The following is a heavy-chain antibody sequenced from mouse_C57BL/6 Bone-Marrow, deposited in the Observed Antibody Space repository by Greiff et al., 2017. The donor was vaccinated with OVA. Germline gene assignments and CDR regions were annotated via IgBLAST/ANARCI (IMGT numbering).Heavy chain of an antibody. V-gene: IGHV1-69*01. J-gene: IGHJ3*01. Sequence: QVQLQQPGAELVMPGASVKLSCKASGYTFTSYWMHWVKQRPGQGLEWIGEIDPSDSYTNYNQKFKGKSTLTVDKSSSTASMQLSSLTSEDSAVYYCAREGYYGSSPWFAYWGQGTLVTVSA. CDR1: GYTFTSYW. D-gene: IGHD1-1*01. CDR3: AREGYYGSSPWFAY. CDR2: IDPSDSYT.